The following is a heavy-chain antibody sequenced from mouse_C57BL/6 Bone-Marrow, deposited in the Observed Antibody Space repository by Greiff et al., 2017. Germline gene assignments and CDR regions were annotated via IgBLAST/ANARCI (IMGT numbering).Heavy chain of an antibody. V-gene: IGHV1-55*01. CDR3: ARPVPYFDV. Sequence: VQLQQSGAELVKPGASVKMSCKASGYTFTSYWITWVKQRPGQGLEWIGDIYPGSGSTNYNEKFKSKATLTVDTSSSTAYMQLSSLTSEDSAVYYCARPVPYFDVWGTVTTVTVSS. D-gene: IGHD1-1*01. J-gene: IGHJ1*03. CDR1: GYTFTSYW. CDR2: IYPGSGST.